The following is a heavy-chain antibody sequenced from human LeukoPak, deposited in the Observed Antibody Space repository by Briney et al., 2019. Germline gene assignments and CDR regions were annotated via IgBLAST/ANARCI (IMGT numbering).Heavy chain of an antibody. Sequence: GGSLRLSGAASGLSFSSFAMSWVRQAPARGLEWLSSMKGTGETIYADSVRGRCTLFRDGSRNTVYLQLNNLRVEDTAVYYCARASWVSTADAVRWGQGTVVTVSS. V-gene: IGHV3-23*01. CDR3: ARASWVSTADAVR. CDR2: MKGTGET. D-gene: IGHD3-16*01. J-gene: IGHJ4*02. CDR1: GLSFSSFA.